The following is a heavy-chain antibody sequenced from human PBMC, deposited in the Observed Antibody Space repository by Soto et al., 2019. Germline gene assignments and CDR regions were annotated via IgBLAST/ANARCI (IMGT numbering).Heavy chain of an antibody. CDR2: IYWDDDK. D-gene: IGHD5-12*01. Sequence: QITLKESGPTLVKPTQTLTLTCIFSGFSLSTSEVGVGWIRQPPGKALEWLAVIYWDDDKEYSPSLESRVTITKDTSKNRGVLTMTNMDPVDTGTYFCARQYSAYDRHFDYWGQGTQVTVSS. CDR3: ARQYSAYDRHFDY. J-gene: IGHJ4*02. CDR1: GFSLSTSEVG. V-gene: IGHV2-5*02.